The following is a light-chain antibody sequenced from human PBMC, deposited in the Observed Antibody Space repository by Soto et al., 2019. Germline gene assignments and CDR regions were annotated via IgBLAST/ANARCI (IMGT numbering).Light chain of an antibody. J-gene: IGKJ3*01. CDR3: QQYGSSLFT. Sequence: IVMRQSPATLSVSPGERATLSCMASQSVSSNLAWYQQKPGQAPRLLIYGASTRATGIPARFSGSGSGTDFTLTMSRLEPEDFAVYYCQQYGSSLFTFGPGTKVDIK. CDR1: QSVSSN. CDR2: GAS. V-gene: IGKV3-15*01.